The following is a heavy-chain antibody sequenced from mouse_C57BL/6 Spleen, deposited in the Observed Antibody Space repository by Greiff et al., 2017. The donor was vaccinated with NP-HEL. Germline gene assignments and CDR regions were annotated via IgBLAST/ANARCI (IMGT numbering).Heavy chain of an antibody. CDR2: INYDGSST. Sequence: EVNLVESEGGLVQPGSSMKLSCTASGFTFSDYYMAWVRQVPEKGLEWVANINYDGSSTYYLDSLKSRFIISRDNAKNILYLQMSSLKSEDTATYYCAREGLDYPFAYWGQGTLVTVSA. J-gene: IGHJ3*01. V-gene: IGHV5-16*01. D-gene: IGHD2-4*01. CDR1: GFTFSDYY. CDR3: AREGLDYPFAY.